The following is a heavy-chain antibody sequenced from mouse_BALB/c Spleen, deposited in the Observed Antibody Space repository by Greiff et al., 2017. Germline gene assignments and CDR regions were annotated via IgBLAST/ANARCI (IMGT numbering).Heavy chain of an antibody. J-gene: IGHJ4*01. Sequence: DVKLVESGGGLVKPGGSLKLSCAASGFTFSSYAMSWVRQSPEKRLEWVAEISSGGSYTYYPDTVTGRFTISRDNAKNTLYLEMSSLRSEDTAMYYCARDGDGSRYYAMDYWGQGTSVTVSS. CDR2: ISSGGSYT. V-gene: IGHV5-9-4*01. D-gene: IGHD1-1*01. CDR3: ARDGDGSRYYAMDY. CDR1: GFTFSSYA.